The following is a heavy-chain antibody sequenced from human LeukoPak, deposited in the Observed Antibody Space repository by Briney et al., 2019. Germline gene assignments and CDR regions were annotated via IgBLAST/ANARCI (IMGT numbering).Heavy chain of an antibody. V-gene: IGHV1-18*01. J-gene: IGHJ3*02. CDR3: ARSSAYYNEADM. CDR2: ISAYNGNT. D-gene: IGHD3-9*01. CDR1: GYTFTSYS. Sequence: ASVKVSCKASGYTFTSYSINWVRQAPGQGLEWMGWISAYNGNTKYAQKVQGRVTMTTDTSTSTAYMELRSLRSDDTAVYYCARSSAYYNEADMWGQGTMVTVSS.